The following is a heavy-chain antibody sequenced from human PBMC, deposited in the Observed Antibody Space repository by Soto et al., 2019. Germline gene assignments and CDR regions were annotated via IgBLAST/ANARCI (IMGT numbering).Heavy chain of an antibody. CDR1: GGSFSGYY. V-gene: IGHV4-34*01. Sequence: SKTLSLTCAVYGGSFSGYYWSWIRQPPGKGLEWIGEINHSGSTNYNPSLKSRVTISVDTSKNQFSLNLSSVTAADTAVYYCARGRTIVATIYHYYYYMDVWGKGTTVTVSS. J-gene: IGHJ6*03. CDR3: ARGRTIVATIYHYYYYMDV. CDR2: INHSGST. D-gene: IGHD5-12*01.